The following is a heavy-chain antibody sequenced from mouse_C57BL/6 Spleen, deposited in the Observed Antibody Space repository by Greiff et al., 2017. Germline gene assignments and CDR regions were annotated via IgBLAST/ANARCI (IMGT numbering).Heavy chain of an antibody. CDR3: ARVTGYYFDY. D-gene: IGHD4-1*01. CDR2: ISYDGSN. V-gene: IGHV3-6*01. Sequence: EVHLVESGPGLVKPSQSLSLTCSVTGYSITSGYYWNWLRQFPGNKLEWMGYISYDGSNNYNPSLKNRISITRDTSKDQFFLKLNSVTTEDTATYYCARVTGYYFDYWGQGTTLTVSS. CDR1: GYSITSGYY. J-gene: IGHJ2*01.